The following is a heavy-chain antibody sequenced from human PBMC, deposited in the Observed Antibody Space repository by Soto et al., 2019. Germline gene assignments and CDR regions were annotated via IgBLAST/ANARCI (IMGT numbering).Heavy chain of an antibody. J-gene: IGHJ5*02. CDR2: ISNSGNT. V-gene: IGHV4-31*03. CDR1: GGSMRSGSYY. CDR3: ARGSFYSSSSWFDP. D-gene: IGHD6-6*01. Sequence: SETLSLTCSVSGGSMRSGSYYWTWIRQHPGKGLEWVAYISNSGNTYYNPSLETRLTISLDTSKNLFSLSLTSVTAADTALYYCARGSFYSSSSWFDPCGQGTLVTVSS.